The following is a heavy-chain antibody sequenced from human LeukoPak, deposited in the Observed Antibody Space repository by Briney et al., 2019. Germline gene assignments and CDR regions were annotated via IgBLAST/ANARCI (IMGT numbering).Heavy chain of an antibody. Sequence: SETLSLTCTVSGDSLSSFYWSWIRQPAGKGLEWIGRIYPGGNTGYNPSLKSRVTVSVDTAKNQFSLRLTSVTAADTAVFCAREWTGFAEFDYWGRGILVTVSS. CDR1: GDSLSSFY. CDR2: IYPGGNT. J-gene: IGHJ4*02. D-gene: IGHD3/OR15-3a*01. V-gene: IGHV4-4*07. CDR3: AREWTGFAEFDY.